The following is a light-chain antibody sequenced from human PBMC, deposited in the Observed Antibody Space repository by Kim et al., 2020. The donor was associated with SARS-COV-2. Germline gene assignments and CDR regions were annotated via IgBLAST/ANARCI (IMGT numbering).Light chain of an antibody. V-gene: IGKV3-11*01. CDR1: KSVDTH. J-gene: IGKJ5*01. Sequence: VSPRARARLSRRARKSVDTHLARYQQKPGQAPRRLIYDAAKRATGIPARFSGSGSGTNFTLTINRLEPEDFAVYSCQQRNDWPLTFGQGTRLEIK. CDR2: DAA. CDR3: QQRNDWPLT.